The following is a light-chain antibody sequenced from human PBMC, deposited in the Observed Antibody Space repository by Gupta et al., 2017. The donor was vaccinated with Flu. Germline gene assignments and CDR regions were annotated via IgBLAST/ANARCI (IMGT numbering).Light chain of an antibody. Sequence: QSVLPQPPPASVAPGPRVTVSCSGTSSNIGRDYVYWYQQLPGMAPTLLIYRDNQRPSGVPDRFSGSKSGASASLAISGLRAEDEADYFCGAWDDSRSGYVFGPGTKVSVL. CDR3: GAWDDSRSGYV. J-gene: IGLJ1*01. V-gene: IGLV1-47*01. CDR2: RDN. CDR1: SSNIGRDY.